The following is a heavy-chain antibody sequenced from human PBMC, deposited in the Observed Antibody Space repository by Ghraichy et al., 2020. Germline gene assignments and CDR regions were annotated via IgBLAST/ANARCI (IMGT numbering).Heavy chain of an antibody. CDR2: IGTAGDT. Sequence: GESLNISCAASGFSFSSYDMHWVRQIPGKGLEWVSGIGTAGDTNYAGSVKGRLTISRENAKNFLYLQMNGLRAGDTAVYYCTRGGQRNRGQADGLDLWGQGTTVIVSS. CDR3: TRGGQRNRGQADGLDL. D-gene: IGHD3-10*01. CDR1: GFSFSSYD. J-gene: IGHJ6*02. V-gene: IGHV3-13*01.